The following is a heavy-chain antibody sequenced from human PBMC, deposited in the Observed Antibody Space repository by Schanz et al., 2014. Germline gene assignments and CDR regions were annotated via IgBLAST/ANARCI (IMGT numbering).Heavy chain of an antibody. CDR2: INPNSGAT. V-gene: IGHV1-2*02. CDR1: GYTFTVYY. D-gene: IGHD5-12*01. Sequence: QVPLVQSGAEVTKPGSSVKVSCKASGYTFTVYYMHWVRQAPGQGLEWLGWINPNSGATSSAQKFQGRVTMTRDTSSSTVYMQLSSLTSDDTAIYYCARVTTGYDSWGQGTLVTVSS. CDR3: ARVTTGYDS. J-gene: IGHJ4*02.